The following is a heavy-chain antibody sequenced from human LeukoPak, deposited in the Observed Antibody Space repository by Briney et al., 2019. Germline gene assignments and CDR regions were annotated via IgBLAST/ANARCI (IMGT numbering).Heavy chain of an antibody. CDR3: LRDLNWSLDQ. D-gene: IGHD1-20*01. Sequence: GGSLRLSCAASGFTFSNYMMHWVRQAPGKGLVWVSRIKSDGITITYADSVKGRFTISRDNAKNTLYLQMNSLKAEDTAVYYCLRDLNWSLDQWGQGTLVTVSS. CDR1: GFTFSNYM. V-gene: IGHV3-74*01. CDR2: IKSDGITI. J-gene: IGHJ4*02.